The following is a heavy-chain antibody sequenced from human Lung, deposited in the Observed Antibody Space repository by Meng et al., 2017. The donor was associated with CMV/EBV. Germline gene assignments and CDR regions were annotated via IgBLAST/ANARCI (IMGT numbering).Heavy chain of an antibody. J-gene: IGHJ6*02. V-gene: IGHV5-51*01. D-gene: IGHD4-23*01. CDR1: GYRFTSYW. Sequence: GGSLRLSCKGSGYRFTSYWIGWVRQMPGKGLDWMGIIYPDDSDTRYSPSFQGQVTISADKSISTAYLQWRSLKASDTAIYYCARLGVTRAVGYYYYAMDVWGQGTXVTVSS. CDR3: ARLGVTRAVGYYYYAMDV. CDR2: IYPDDSDT.